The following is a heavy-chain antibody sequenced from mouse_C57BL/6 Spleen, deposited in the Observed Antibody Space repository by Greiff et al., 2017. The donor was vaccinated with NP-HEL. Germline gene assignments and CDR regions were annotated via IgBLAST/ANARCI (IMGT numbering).Heavy chain of an antibody. CDR3: ARHWHYGNYGYAMDY. V-gene: IGHV5-12*01. CDR2: ISNGGGST. D-gene: IGHD2-1*01. J-gene: IGHJ4*01. CDR1: GFTFSDYY. Sequence: EVKLVESGGGLVQPGGSLKLSCAASGFTFSDYYMYWVRQTPEKRLEWVAYISNGGGSTYYPDTVKGRFTISRDKAKNTLYLQMSRLKSEDTAIYYCARHWHYGNYGYAMDYWGQGTSVTVSS.